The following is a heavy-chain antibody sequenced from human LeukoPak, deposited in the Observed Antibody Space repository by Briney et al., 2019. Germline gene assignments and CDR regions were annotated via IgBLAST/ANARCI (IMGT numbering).Heavy chain of an antibody. V-gene: IGHV3-74*01. D-gene: IGHD5-12*01. J-gene: IGHJ6*02. CDR3: ASGYEAYYYYYGMDV. Sequence: GGSLRLSCVASGFTFSSYWMHWVRQAPGKGLVWVSRINSDGSSTSYADSVKGRFTISRDNAKNTLYLQMNSLRAEDTAVYYCASGYEAYYYYYGMDVWGQGTTVTVSS. CDR1: GFTFSSYW. CDR2: INSDGSST.